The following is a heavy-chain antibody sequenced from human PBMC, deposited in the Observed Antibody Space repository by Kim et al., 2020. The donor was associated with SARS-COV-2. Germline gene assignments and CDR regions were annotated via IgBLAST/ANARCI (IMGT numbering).Heavy chain of an antibody. CDR3: ARGRRLVVTIFGVVISGGMDV. J-gene: IGHJ6*02. CDR1: GGSFSGYY. CDR2: INHSGST. V-gene: IGHV4-34*01. Sequence: SETLSLICAVYGGSFSGYYWSWIRQPPGKGLEWIGEINHSGSTNYNPSLKSRVTISVDTSKNQFSLKLSSVTAADTAVYYCARGRRLVVTIFGVVISGGMDVWGQGTTVTVSS. D-gene: IGHD3-3*01.